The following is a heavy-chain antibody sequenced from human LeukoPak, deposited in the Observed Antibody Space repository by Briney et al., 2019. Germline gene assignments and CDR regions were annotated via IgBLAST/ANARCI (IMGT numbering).Heavy chain of an antibody. V-gene: IGHV4-4*07. J-gene: IGHJ4*02. CDR3: ARDYNDILTGYWAFDY. CDR2: IYTSGST. Sequence: SETLSLTCTVSGGSISSYYWSWIRQPAGKGLEWMGRIYTSGSTNYNPSLESRVTMSVDTSKNQFSLKLSSVTAADTAVYYCARDYNDILTGYWAFDYWGQGTLVTVSS. CDR1: GGSISSYY. D-gene: IGHD3-9*01.